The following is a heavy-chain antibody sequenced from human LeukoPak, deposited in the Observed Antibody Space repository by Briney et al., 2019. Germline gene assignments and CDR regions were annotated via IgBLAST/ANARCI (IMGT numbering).Heavy chain of an antibody. D-gene: IGHD3-16*01. J-gene: IGHJ5*02. CDR2: IYTSGST. V-gene: IGHV4-4*07. Sequence: PSETLSLTCTVSGGSISSYYWSWIRQPAGKGLEWIGRIYTSGSTNYNPSLKSRVTMSVDTSKNQFFLKLSSVTAADTAVYYCARAVASDYRPDNWFDPWGQGTLVTVSS. CDR1: GGSISSYY. CDR3: ARAVASDYRPDNWFDP.